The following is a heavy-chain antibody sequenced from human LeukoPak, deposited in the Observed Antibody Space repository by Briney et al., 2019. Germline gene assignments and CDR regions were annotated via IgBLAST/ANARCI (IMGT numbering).Heavy chain of an antibody. CDR2: INAGNGHT. J-gene: IGHJ4*02. Sequence: ASVKVSCKGSGYTFTNYAIHWVRQAPGQRLEWLGWINAGNGHTKYSQKFQGRVTITRDTSATIAYMELTSLTSEDTAVYSCARGYCSGTSCQYYFDYWGQGTLVTVSS. D-gene: IGHD2-2*01. CDR3: ARGYCSGTSCQYYFDY. V-gene: IGHV1-3*01. CDR1: GYTFTNYA.